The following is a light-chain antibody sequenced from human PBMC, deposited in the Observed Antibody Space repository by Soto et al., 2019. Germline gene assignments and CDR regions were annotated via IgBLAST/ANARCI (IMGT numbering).Light chain of an antibody. Sequence: ETVLTQSPGTLSLSPGERATLSCRASQSVFASQLAWYQQKPGQSPRLLIHGASTRATGIPDRLGGSGSGSDFTLTVSRLAPEDFAVYYCDQYGSPPHTFGKGTKLEIK. CDR2: GAS. V-gene: IGKV3-20*01. CDR1: QSVFASQ. CDR3: DQYGSPPHT. J-gene: IGKJ2*01.